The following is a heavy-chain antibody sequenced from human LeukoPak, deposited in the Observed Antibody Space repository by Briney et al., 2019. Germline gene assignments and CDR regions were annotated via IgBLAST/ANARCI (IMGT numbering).Heavy chain of an antibody. CDR1: GGSISSSSYY. CDR3: AREGSGWLNWFDP. CDR2: IYYSGST. J-gene: IGHJ5*02. D-gene: IGHD6-19*01. V-gene: IGHV4-39*07. Sequence: SETLSLTCTVSGGSISSSSYYWGWIRQPPGKGLEWIGSIYYSGSTYYNPSLKSRVTMSVDTSKNQFSLKLSSVTAADTAVYYCAREGSGWLNWFDPWGQGTLVTVSS.